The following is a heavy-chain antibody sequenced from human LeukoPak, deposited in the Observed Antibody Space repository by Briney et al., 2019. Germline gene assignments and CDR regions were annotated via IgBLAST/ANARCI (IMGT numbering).Heavy chain of an antibody. CDR2: IIPIFGTA. CDR1: GGTISSYA. V-gene: IGHV1-69*05. Sequence: ASVKVSCKASGGTISSYAISWVRQAPGQGLEWMGGIIPIFGTANYAQKFQGRVTITTDESTSTAYMELSSLRSEDTAVYYCARGNGFQNWFDPWGQGTLVTVSS. CDR3: ARGNGFQNWFDP. J-gene: IGHJ5*02.